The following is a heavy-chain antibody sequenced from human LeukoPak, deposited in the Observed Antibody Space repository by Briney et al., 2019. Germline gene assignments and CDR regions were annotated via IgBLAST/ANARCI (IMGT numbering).Heavy chain of an antibody. D-gene: IGHD3-16*01. Sequence: SQTLSLTCTVSGGSISNYYWSWIRQPPGKGLECIGYFYYSGSTNYNPSLKSRVTISVDTSKSQFSLKLTSVTAADTAVYYCARLGQPSAFDIWGQGTMVTVSP. CDR1: GGSISNYY. V-gene: IGHV4-59*08. J-gene: IGHJ3*02. CDR2: FYYSGST. CDR3: ARLGQPSAFDI.